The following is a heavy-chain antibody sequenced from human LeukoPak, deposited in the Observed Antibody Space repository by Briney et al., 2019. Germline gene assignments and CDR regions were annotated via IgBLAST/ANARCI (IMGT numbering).Heavy chain of an antibody. V-gene: IGHV1-18*01. CDR2: ISAYNGRT. D-gene: IGHD4-17*01. CDR3: ARTPHTDHGDYASTDY. Sequence: ASVKVSCKASGYTFTSYGISWVRQAPGQGLEWMGWISAYNGRTYYAQNLQSRVTMTTDTATSTAYMELRSLRSDDTAVYYCARTPHTDHGDYASTDYWGQGTLVTVSS. CDR1: GYTFTSYG. J-gene: IGHJ4*02.